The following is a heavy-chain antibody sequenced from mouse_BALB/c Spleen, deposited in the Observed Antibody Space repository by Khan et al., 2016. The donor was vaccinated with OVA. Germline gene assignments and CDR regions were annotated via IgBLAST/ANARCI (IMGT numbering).Heavy chain of an antibody. CDR2: IDPSTGYT. CDR1: GYTFTTYW. J-gene: IGHJ3*01. Sequence: VQLQQSGAELAKPGASVKMSCKASGYTFTTYWMHWVKQRPGQGLEWIGYIDPSTGYTEYNQKFKDKATLTTDKSSSTAYMQLSSLTSEDSAVYYCARIGLYGILAYWGQGTLVTVSA. CDR3: ARIGLYGILAY. V-gene: IGHV1-7*01. D-gene: IGHD2-1*01.